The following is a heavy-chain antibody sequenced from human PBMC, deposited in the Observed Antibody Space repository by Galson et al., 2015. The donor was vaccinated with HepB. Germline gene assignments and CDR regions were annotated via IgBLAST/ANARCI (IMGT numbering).Heavy chain of an antibody. V-gene: IGHV3-9*01. J-gene: IGHJ6*02. CDR1: GFTFDDYA. Sequence: SLRLSCAASGFTFDDYAMHWVRQAPGKGLEWVSGISWNSGSIGYADSVKGRFTISRDNAKNSLYLQMNSLRAEDTALYYCAKDITEASSGWYYYYYGMDVWGQGTTVTVSS. CDR2: ISWNSGSI. D-gene: IGHD6-19*01. CDR3: AKDITEASSGWYYYYYGMDV.